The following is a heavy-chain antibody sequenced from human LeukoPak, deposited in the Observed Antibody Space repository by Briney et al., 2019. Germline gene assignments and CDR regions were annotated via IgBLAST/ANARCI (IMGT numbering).Heavy chain of an antibody. CDR2: IRYDGSNK. D-gene: IGHD6-6*01. V-gene: IGHV3-30*02. CDR3: AKDLYSSSSFSLLVFDY. Sequence: PGGSLRLSCAASGFTFSSYGMHWVRQAPGKGLEWVAFIRYDGSNKYYADSVKGRFTISRDNSKNTLYLQMNSLRAEDTAVYYCAKDLYSSSSFSLLVFDYWGQGTLVTVSS. J-gene: IGHJ4*02. CDR1: GFTFSSYG.